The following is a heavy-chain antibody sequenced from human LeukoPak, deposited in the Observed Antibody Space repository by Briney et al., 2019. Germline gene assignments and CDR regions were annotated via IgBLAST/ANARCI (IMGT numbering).Heavy chain of an antibody. V-gene: IGHV3-15*01. D-gene: IGHD3-22*01. Sequence: GGSLRLSCAASGFTFSSYAMTWVRQAPGKGLEWVGRIKSKTDGGTTDYAAPVKGRFTISRDDSKNTLYLQMNSLRAEDTAVYYCAYGGRYYYDSSGNPYWGQGTLVTVSS. CDR2: IKSKTDGGTT. CDR3: AYGGRYYYDSSGNPY. CDR1: GFTFSSYA. J-gene: IGHJ4*02.